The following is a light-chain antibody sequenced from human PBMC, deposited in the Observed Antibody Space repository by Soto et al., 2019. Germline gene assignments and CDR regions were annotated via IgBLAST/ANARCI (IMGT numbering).Light chain of an antibody. CDR2: NVN. V-gene: IGLV2-14*01. CDR1: SSDVGNYNY. J-gene: IGLJ1*01. CDR3: RSFSSSTTYV. Sequence: QSALTQSASVSGSPGLSITISCTGTSSDVGNYNYVSWYQQHPGEVPKLIIFNVNNRPSGVSNRFSGSKSGNTASLTIPGLQAEDEADYYCRSFSSSTTYVFGTGTKVTVL.